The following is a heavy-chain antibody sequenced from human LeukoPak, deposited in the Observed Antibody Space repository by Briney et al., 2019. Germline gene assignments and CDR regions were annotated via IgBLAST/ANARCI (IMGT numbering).Heavy chain of an antibody. J-gene: IGHJ4*02. CDR2: INPNSGGT. CDR3: ARDHPDGYNFDY. CDR1: GYTFTSFN. D-gene: IGHD5-24*01. V-gene: IGHV1-2*02. Sequence: ASVKVSCKASGYTFTSFNLHWVRQAPGQGLEWMGWINPNSGGTNYAQKFQGRVTMTRDTSISTAYMELSRLRSDDTAVYYCARDHPDGYNFDYWGQGTLVTVSS.